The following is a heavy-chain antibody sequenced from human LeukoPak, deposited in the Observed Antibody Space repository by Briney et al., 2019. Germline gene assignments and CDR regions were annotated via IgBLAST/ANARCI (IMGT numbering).Heavy chain of an antibody. D-gene: IGHD3-10*01. CDR2: IYYSGST. Sequence: SETLSLTCTVAGGSISSYYWSWIRQPPGKGLEWIGYIYYSGSTNYNPSLKSRVTISVDTSKNQFSLKLSSVTAADTAVYYCARDRLADYYGSGSYQAFDIWGQGTMVTVSS. CDR1: GGSISSYY. V-gene: IGHV4-59*12. CDR3: ARDRLADYYGSGSYQAFDI. J-gene: IGHJ3*02.